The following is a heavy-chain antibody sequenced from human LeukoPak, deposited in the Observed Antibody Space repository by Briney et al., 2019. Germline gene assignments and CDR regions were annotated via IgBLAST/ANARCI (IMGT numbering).Heavy chain of an antibody. CDR3: ARAGYSYGPGPFDY. V-gene: IGHV3-21*01. J-gene: IGHJ4*02. D-gene: IGHD5-18*01. Sequence: GGSLRLSCAASGFTFSSYSMNWVRQAPGKGLEWVSSISSSSSYIYYADSVKGRFTISRDNAKNSLYLQMNSLRAEDTAVYYCARAGYSYGPGPFDYWGQGTLVTVSS. CDR1: GFTFSSYS. CDR2: ISSSSSYI.